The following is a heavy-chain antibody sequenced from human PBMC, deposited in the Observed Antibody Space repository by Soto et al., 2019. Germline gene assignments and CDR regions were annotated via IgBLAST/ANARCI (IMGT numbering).Heavy chain of an antibody. Sequence: VQLVQSGAEVKKPGSSVKVSCKASGGTFSSYTISWVRQAPGQGLEWMGRIIPILGIANYAQKFQGRVTITADKSTSTAYMELSCLRSEDTAVYYCATGGGNADFDYLGQGTLVTVSS. D-gene: IGHD2-15*01. CDR3: ATGGGNADFDY. V-gene: IGHV1-69*02. CDR2: IIPILGIA. J-gene: IGHJ4*02. CDR1: GGTFSSYT.